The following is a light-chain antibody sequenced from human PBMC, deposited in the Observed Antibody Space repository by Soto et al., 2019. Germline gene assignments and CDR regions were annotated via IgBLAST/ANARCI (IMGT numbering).Light chain of an antibody. CDR1: QSLVYSDGNAY. J-gene: IGKJ1*01. Sequence: DVVMTQSPLSLPVTLGQPASISCRSSQSLVYSDGNAYLNWFQQRPGQSPRRLIYKASNRDSGVPDRFSGSGSGTDFTLQINRVEAEDVGVYYCMQATHLPPTFGRGTRVEIK. V-gene: IGKV2-30*01. CDR3: MQATHLPPT. CDR2: KAS.